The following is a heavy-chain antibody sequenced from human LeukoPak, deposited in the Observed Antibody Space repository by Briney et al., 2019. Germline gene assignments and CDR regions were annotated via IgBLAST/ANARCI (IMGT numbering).Heavy chain of an antibody. Sequence: GGFLRLSCAASGFTFSNYRMSWVRQAPGKGLEWVANIKPDGGERYYMDSVNGRFTISRDNANNSLYLQMNSLRAEDTAVYYCARGIAVAGTSDYWGQGTLVTVSS. J-gene: IGHJ4*02. CDR1: GFTFSNYR. CDR2: IKPDGGER. V-gene: IGHV3-7*04. CDR3: ARGIAVAGTSDY. D-gene: IGHD6-19*01.